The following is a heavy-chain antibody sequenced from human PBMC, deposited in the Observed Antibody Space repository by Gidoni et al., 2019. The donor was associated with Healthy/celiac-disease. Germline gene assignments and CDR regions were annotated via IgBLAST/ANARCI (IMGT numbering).Heavy chain of an antibody. CDR1: GFTFSSYA. J-gene: IGHJ4*02. D-gene: IGHD2-15*01. CDR3: AKSDVSGYCSGGSCYGY. V-gene: IGHV3-23*04. Sequence: EVQLVESGGGLVQPGGSLRLSCAASGFTFSSYAMSWVRQAPGKGLEWVSAISGSGGSTYYADCVKGRFTISRDNSKNTLYLQMNSLRAEDTAVYYCAKSDVSGYCSGGSCYGYWGQGTLVTVSS. CDR2: ISGSGGST.